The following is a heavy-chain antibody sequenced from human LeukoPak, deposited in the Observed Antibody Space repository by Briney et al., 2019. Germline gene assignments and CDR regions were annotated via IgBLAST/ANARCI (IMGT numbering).Heavy chain of an antibody. CDR1: GLNFDDST. Sequence: GGSLRLSCVASGLNFDDSTMHWVRQAPGKGLEWVSLISADGGSTFSADSVKGRFSISRDNSKNSLYLQMNSLRSEDTAMYYCAKESGKFDYWGQGTLVAVSS. CDR2: ISADGGST. J-gene: IGHJ4*02. V-gene: IGHV3-43*02. CDR3: AKESGKFDY.